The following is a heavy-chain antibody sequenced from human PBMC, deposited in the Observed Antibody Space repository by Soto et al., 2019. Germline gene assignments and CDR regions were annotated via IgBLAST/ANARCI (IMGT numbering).Heavy chain of an antibody. D-gene: IGHD6-19*01. CDR2: ISGSGGST. CDR3: AKRWRGSGWYLGGPFDY. CDR1: GFTFSSYA. Sequence: GGSLRLSCAASGFTFSSYAMSWVRQAPGKGLEWVSAISGSGGSTYYADSVKGRFTISRDNSKNTLYLQMNSLRAEDTAVYYCAKRWRGSGWYLGGPFDYWGQGTLVTVSS. J-gene: IGHJ4*02. V-gene: IGHV3-23*01.